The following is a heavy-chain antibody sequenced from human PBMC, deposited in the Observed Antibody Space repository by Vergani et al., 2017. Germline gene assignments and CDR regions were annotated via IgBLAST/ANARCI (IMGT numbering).Heavy chain of an antibody. D-gene: IGHD3-22*01. V-gene: IGHV3-15*01. CDR1: GFTFSNAW. J-gene: IGHJ4*02. Sequence: EVQLVESGGGLVKPGGSLRLSCAASGFTFSNAWMSWVRQAPGKGLEGVGRIKSKTDGGTTDYAAPVKGRFTISRDDSKNTLYLQMNSLKTEDTAVYYCTTDWYYYDSSGYAYYYFDYWGQGTLVTVSS. CDR2: IKSKTDGGTT. CDR3: TTDWYYYDSSGYAYYYFDY.